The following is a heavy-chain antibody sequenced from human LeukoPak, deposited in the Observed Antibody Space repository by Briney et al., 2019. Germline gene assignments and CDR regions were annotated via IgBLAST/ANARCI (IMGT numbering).Heavy chain of an antibody. CDR2: ISGSGGST. Sequence: GGSLRLSCAASGFTFSSYAMSWVRQAPGKGLEWVSAISGSGGSTYYADSVKGRFTISRDNSKNTLYLQMNSLRAEDTAVYYCAKDPLVQVYDSSGYYEDYFDYWGQGTLVTVSS. D-gene: IGHD3-22*01. V-gene: IGHV3-23*01. CDR1: GFTFSSYA. J-gene: IGHJ4*02. CDR3: AKDPLVQVYDSSGYYEDYFDY.